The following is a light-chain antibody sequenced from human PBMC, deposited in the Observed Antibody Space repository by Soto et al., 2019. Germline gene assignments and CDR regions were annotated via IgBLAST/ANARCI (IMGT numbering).Light chain of an antibody. CDR2: DAS. Sequence: DIQMTQSPSTLSASVGDRVTITCRASQSISSWLAWYQQKPGKAPKLLIYDASGLESGVPSRFSGSGSGTEFTLTISSLQPDDFATYYCQQYNSYRWTFGQGTKVDI. CDR1: QSISSW. CDR3: QQYNSYRWT. V-gene: IGKV1-5*01. J-gene: IGKJ1*01.